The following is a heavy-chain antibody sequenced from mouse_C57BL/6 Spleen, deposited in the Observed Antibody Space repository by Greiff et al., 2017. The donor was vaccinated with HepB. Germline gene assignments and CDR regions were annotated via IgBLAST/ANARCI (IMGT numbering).Heavy chain of an antibody. Sequence: EVQLQQSGPELVKPGASVKISCKASGYSFTGYYMNWVKQSPEKSLEWIGEINPSTGGTTYNQKFKAKATLTVDKSSSTAYMQLKSLTSEDSAVYYCARRTDYYGSSYAMDYWGQGTSVTVSS. J-gene: IGHJ4*01. D-gene: IGHD1-1*01. CDR2: INPSTGGT. V-gene: IGHV1-42*01. CDR1: GYSFTGYY. CDR3: ARRTDYYGSSYAMDY.